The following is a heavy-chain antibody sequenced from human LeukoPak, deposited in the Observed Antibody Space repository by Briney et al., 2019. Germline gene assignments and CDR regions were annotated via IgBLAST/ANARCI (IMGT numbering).Heavy chain of an antibody. Sequence: PSETLSLTCTVSGGSISSYYWSWIRQPPGKGLEWIGYIYYSGSTNYNPSLKSRVTISVDTSKNQFSLKLSSVTAADTAVYYCARGNGALPDYFDYWGQGTLVTVSS. CDR1: GGSISSYY. CDR2: IYYSGST. CDR3: ARGNGALPDYFDY. D-gene: IGHD1-1*01. J-gene: IGHJ4*02. V-gene: IGHV4-59*01.